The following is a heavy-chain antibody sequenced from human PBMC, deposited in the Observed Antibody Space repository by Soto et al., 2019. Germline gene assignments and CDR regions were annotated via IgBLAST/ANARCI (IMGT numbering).Heavy chain of an antibody. CDR1: GFPFVSSG. J-gene: IGHJ4*02. D-gene: IGHD3-9*01. CDR2: ISGVGVTT. Sequence: EVQLVESGGDLVQRGGSLRLSWAASGFPFVSSGMHWVRTTPGKGLDGVERISGVGVTTYYADSVTGRFTVSRDNAKNTLSLQISGLRAEDTAVYYCAREYYGLLTGYYTDYWGQGTLVSVSS. V-gene: IGHV3-74*01. CDR3: AREYYGLLTGYYTDY.